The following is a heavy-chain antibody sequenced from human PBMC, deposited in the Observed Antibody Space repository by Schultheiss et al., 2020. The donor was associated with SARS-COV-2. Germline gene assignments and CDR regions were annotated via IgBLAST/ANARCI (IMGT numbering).Heavy chain of an antibody. CDR1: GFTVSSNY. Sequence: GGSLRLSCAASGFTVSSNYMSWVRQAPGKGLEWVSAISGSGGSTYYADSVKGRFTISRDNSKNTLYLQMNSLRAEDTAVYYCARETAPGDYWGQGTLVTVSS. CDR3: ARETAPGDY. J-gene: IGHJ4*02. D-gene: IGHD1-1*01. V-gene: IGHV3-66*02. CDR2: ISGSGGST.